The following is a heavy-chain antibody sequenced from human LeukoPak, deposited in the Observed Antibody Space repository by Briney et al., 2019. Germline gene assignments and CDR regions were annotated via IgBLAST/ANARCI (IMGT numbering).Heavy chain of an antibody. CDR1: GYSFSSYW. D-gene: IGHD4-17*01. CDR3: ARSRTTVTNFDY. CDR2: IFPGDSDT. Sequence: PGESLKISCKGSGYSFSSYWIAGVRQMPGKGLEWMGIIFPGDSDTRYSPSFQGQVTISVDKSISTAYLQWNGLKASDTATYYCARSRTTVTNFDYWGQGTLLTVSS. V-gene: IGHV5-51*01. J-gene: IGHJ4*02.